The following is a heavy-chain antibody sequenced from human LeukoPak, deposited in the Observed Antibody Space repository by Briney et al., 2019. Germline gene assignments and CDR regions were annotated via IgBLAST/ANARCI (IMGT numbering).Heavy chain of an antibody. Sequence: PGRSLRLSCAASGFTFDDYAMHWVRQAPGKGLEWVSGISWNSGSIGYADSVKGRFTISRDNAKNSLYLQMNSLRAEDTALYYCAKSRGSNGWYATMDYWGQGTLVTVSS. V-gene: IGHV3-9*01. CDR2: ISWNSGSI. CDR3: AKSRGSNGWYATMDY. J-gene: IGHJ4*02. D-gene: IGHD6-19*01. CDR1: GFTFDDYA.